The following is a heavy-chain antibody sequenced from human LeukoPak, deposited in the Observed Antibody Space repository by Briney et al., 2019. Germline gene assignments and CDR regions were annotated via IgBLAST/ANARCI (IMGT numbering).Heavy chain of an antibody. Sequence: AGGSLRLSCAASGFAFGSFAMSWVRQVPGKGLEWVSSISSSSSYIYYADSVKGRFTISRDNAKNSLYLQMNSLRAEDTAVYYCATLTAGTMVRGVIIDLSYWGQGTLVTVSS. CDR2: ISSSSSYI. D-gene: IGHD3-10*01. V-gene: IGHV3-21*01. J-gene: IGHJ4*02. CDR3: ATLTAGTMVRGVIIDLSY. CDR1: GFAFGSFA.